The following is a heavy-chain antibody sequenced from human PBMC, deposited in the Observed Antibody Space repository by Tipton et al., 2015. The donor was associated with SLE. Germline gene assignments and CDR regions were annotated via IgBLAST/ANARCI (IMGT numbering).Heavy chain of an antibody. D-gene: IGHD3-3*01. J-gene: IGHJ4*02. CDR1: GYSISSGYY. CDR2: IYHSGST. Sequence: LSLTCAVSGYSISSGYYWGWIRQPPGKGLEWIGSIYHSGSTYYNPSLKSRVTISVDTSKNQFSLNLSSVTAADTAVYYCARDLTIFGVVRDYWGQGTLVTVSS. CDR3: ARDLTIFGVVRDY. V-gene: IGHV4-38-2*02.